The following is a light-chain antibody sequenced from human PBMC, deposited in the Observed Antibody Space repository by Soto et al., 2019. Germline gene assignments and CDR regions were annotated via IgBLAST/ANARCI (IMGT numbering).Light chain of an antibody. CDR2: AAS. Sequence: DIQMTQSPSSLSASVGDRVTITCRARQGISNYLAWYQQKPWKVPKLLIYAASTLQSGVPSRFSGSGSGTDFTLTISSLQPEDVATYYCQKYNSAPPYTFGQGTKLEIK. V-gene: IGKV1-27*01. CDR3: QKYNSAPPYT. CDR1: QGISNY. J-gene: IGKJ2*01.